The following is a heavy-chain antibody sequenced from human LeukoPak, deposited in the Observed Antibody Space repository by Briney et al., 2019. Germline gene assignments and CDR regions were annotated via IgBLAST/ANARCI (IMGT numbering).Heavy chain of an antibody. J-gene: IGHJ4*02. Sequence: SETLSLTCTVSGGSISSGSYYWSWIRQPAGKGLEWIGRIYTSGSTNYNPSLESRVTISVDTSKNQFSLKLSSVTAADTAVYYCAGYYLGYCSSTSCYTDYWGQGTLVTVSS. D-gene: IGHD2-2*02. V-gene: IGHV4-61*02. CDR3: AGYYLGYCSSTSCYTDY. CDR2: IYTSGST. CDR1: GGSISSGSYY.